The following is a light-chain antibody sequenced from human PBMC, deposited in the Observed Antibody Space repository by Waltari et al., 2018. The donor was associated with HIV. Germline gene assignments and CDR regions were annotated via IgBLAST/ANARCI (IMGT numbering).Light chain of an antibody. CDR3: QVWDSSSDPVV. V-gene: IGLV3-21*02. Sequence: SDVLTQPPSLSVAPGHTARITCWGYNSGSKIVHRYQQKPGQAPVLVVYDDSDRPSGIPDRFSGSNSGNTATLTISRVEAGDEADYYCQVWDSSSDPVVFGGGTKLTVL. J-gene: IGLJ2*01. CDR1: NSGSKI. CDR2: DDS.